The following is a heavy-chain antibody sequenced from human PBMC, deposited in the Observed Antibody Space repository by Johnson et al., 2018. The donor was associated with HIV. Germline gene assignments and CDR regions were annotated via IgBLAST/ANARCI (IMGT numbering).Heavy chain of an antibody. V-gene: IGHV3-11*01. CDR2: ISGIGGTL. CDR3: AKGGASYYDSPGDAFDI. J-gene: IGHJ3*02. Sequence: QVQLVESGGGLVQPGGSLRVSCAASGFTFSDYYMSWIRQAPGKGLEWASCISGIGGTLYHVDSVKGRFPISRDNSKNPLYLHMNSLRSEDTAFYYCAKGGASYYDSPGDAFDIWGQGTMVTVSS. D-gene: IGHD3-22*01. CDR1: GFTFSDYY.